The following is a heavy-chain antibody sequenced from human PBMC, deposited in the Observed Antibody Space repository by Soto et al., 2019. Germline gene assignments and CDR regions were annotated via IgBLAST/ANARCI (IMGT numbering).Heavy chain of an antibody. CDR1: GFTFSSYA. CDR3: VTAVVAAKPDYFDY. CDR2: ISHDASIT. J-gene: IGHJ4*02. V-gene: IGHV3-30-3*01. D-gene: IGHD2-2*02. Sequence: QVQLVESGGGVVQPGRSLRLSCAASGFTFSSYAMHWVRQAPGKGLEWVAVISHDASITDYPDSVKGRFTISRDNSKNALQLQLNSLSPHDTAVYHCVTAVVAAKPDYFDYWGQGSLVTVSS.